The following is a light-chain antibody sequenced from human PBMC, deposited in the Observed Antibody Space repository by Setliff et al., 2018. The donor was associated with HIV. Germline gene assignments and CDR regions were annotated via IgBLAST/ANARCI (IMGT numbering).Light chain of an antibody. V-gene: IGLV2-14*01. Sequence: QSALTQPASVSGSPGQSITISCTGTGSDVGGYNYVSWYQQHPGKAPKLIIYEVRNRPSGISNRFSGSKSGNTASLTISGLQAEDEADCYCSSYASTNTLPFGTGTKVTVL. CDR1: GSDVGGYNY. CDR2: EVR. CDR3: SSYASTNTLP. J-gene: IGLJ1*01.